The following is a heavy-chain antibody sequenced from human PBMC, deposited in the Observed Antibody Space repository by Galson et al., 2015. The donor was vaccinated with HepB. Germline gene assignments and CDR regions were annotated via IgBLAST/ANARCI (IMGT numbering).Heavy chain of an antibody. D-gene: IGHD2-2*01. CDR2: ISYDGSNK. J-gene: IGHJ5*02. CDR3: AKAPGVPAASGFDP. Sequence: SLRLSCAASGFTFSSYGMHWVRQAPGKGLEWVAVISYDGSNKYYADSVKGRFTISRDNSKNTLYLQMNSLRAEDTAVYYCAKAPGVPAASGFDPWGQGTLVTVSS. V-gene: IGHV3-30*18. CDR1: GFTFSSYG.